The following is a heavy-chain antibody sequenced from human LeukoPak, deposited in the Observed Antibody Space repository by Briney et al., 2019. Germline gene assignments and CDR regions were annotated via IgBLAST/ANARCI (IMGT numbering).Heavy chain of an antibody. CDR3: ARGRGEL. Sequence: AESLTLSCAASGFTFNNFWLSWIRQPPGQGLEWVAILNHDGSEKYYVDSMKSRSTTFPNYASNSLFLQITSLTAEEAVHYYCARGRGELWGEGTLVTVSS. CDR2: LNHDGSEK. J-gene: IGHJ4*02. D-gene: IGHD2-21*01. V-gene: IGHV3-7*04. CDR1: GFTFNNFW.